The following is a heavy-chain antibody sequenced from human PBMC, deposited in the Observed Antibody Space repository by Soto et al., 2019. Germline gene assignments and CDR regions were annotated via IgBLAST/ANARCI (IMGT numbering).Heavy chain of an antibody. J-gene: IGHJ5*02. CDR3: ARAPYCGGDCYSSIYWFDP. D-gene: IGHD2-21*01. CDR2: IIPILGIA. Sequence: SVKVSWKASGGTFSSYTISWVRQAPGQGLEWMGRIIPILGIANYAQKFQGRVTITADKSTSTAYMELSSLRSEDTAVYYCARAPYCGGDCYSSIYWFDPWGQGTLVTVSS. V-gene: IGHV1-69*02. CDR1: GGTFSSYT.